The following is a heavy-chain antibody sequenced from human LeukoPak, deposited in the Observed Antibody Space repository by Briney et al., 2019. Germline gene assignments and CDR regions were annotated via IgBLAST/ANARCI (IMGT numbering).Heavy chain of an antibody. CDR2: IYPGASDI. CDR3: ARRDSSGWNSGDY. CDR1: GYSFSNYW. J-gene: IGHJ4*02. D-gene: IGHD6-19*01. Sequence: GESLKISCKGSGYSFSNYWIGWVRQMPGKGVEWMGIIYPGASDIRYSPSFQGQVTISADKSISTAYLQWSSLKASDTAIYYCARRDSSGWNSGDYWGQGTLVTVSS. V-gene: IGHV5-51*01.